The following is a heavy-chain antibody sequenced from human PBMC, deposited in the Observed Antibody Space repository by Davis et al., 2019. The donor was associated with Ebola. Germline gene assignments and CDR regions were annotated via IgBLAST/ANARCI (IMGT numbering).Heavy chain of an antibody. CDR1: GYTFTSYG. D-gene: IGHD3-3*01. CDR2: ISAYNGNT. Sequence: AASVKVSCKASGYTFTSYGISWVRQAPGQGLEWMGWISAYNGNTNYAQKLQGRVTMTTDTSTSTAYMELRSLRSDDTAVYYCARDHPHYDFWSGYPIDYWGQGTLVTVSS. J-gene: IGHJ4*02. V-gene: IGHV1-18*04. CDR3: ARDHPHYDFWSGYPIDY.